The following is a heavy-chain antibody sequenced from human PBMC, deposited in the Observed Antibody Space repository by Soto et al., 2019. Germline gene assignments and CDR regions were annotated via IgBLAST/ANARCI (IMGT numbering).Heavy chain of an antibody. D-gene: IGHD3-22*01. V-gene: IGHV1-18*01. CDR1: GYTFTSYD. CDR3: AKVNSSCYLSGEYGMDV. Sequence: GASVKVSCKASGYTFTSYDINWVRQATGQGLEWMGWMNAYNGNTNYAQKLQGRVTMTTDTSTSTAYMELRSLRSDDTAVYYCAKVNSSCYLSGEYGMDVWGQGTTVTVSS. J-gene: IGHJ6*02. CDR2: MNAYNGNT.